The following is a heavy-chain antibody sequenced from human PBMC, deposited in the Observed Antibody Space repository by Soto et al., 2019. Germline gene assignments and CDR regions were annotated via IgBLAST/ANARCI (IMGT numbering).Heavy chain of an antibody. CDR3: ARDRGYNAFDS. CDR2: ISEDGSEK. D-gene: IGHD1-20*01. CDR1: GFTFNSYW. V-gene: IGHV3-7*01. Sequence: GGSLRLSCAASGFTFNSYWMYWVRQAPGKGLEWVASISEDGSEKYLADSLKGRFTISRDNARNSLYLQMNSLRAEDTAVYYCARDRGYNAFDSWGQGALVTVSS. J-gene: IGHJ4*02.